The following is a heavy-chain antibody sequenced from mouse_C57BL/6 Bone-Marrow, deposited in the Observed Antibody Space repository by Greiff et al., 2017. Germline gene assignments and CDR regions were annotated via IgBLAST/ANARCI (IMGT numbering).Heavy chain of an antibody. CDR1: GYTFTSYW. Sequence: VQLQQPGAELVKPGASVKLSCKASGYTFTSYWMQWVKQRPGQGLEWIGEIDPSDSYTNYNQKFKGKATLTVDTSSSTAYMQLSSLTSEDSAVYYCARDYYGSRWYFEVWGTGTTVTVSS. CDR2: IDPSDSYT. CDR3: ARDYYGSRWYFEV. V-gene: IGHV1-50*01. D-gene: IGHD1-1*01. J-gene: IGHJ1*03.